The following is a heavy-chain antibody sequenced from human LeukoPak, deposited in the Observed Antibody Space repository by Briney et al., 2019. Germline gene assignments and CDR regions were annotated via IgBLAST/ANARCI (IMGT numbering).Heavy chain of an antibody. Sequence: SETLSLTCTVSGGSISSSSSYWGWIRQPPGKGLEWIGNIYYSGSTYYNPSLKSRVTISVDTSKNQFSLKLSSVTAADRAVYYCARRTCGDNCYHLGAAFDIWGQGTVVTVSS. CDR1: GGSISSSSSY. CDR2: IYYSGST. CDR3: ARRTCGDNCYHLGAAFDI. J-gene: IGHJ3*02. V-gene: IGHV4-39*01. D-gene: IGHD2-15*01.